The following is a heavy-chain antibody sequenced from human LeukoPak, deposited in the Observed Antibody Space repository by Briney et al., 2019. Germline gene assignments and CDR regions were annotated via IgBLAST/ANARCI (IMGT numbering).Heavy chain of an antibody. V-gene: IGHV3-64D*09. Sequence: PGGSLRLSCSASEFRSYAMHWVRQAPGQGLEHVSAISSNGGSTYYADSVKGRFTISRDNSKNTLYLQMSSLTIEDTAVYYCVKSVGVTGRYYLDYWGQGTLVTVSS. CDR2: ISSNGGST. D-gene: IGHD3-16*01. CDR1: EFRSYA. J-gene: IGHJ4*02. CDR3: VKSVGVTGRYYLDY.